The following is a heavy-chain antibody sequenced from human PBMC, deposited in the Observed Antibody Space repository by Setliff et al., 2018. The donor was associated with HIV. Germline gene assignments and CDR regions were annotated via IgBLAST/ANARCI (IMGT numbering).Heavy chain of an antibody. CDR3: ARARFWSGYYTGDNYYYMDV. Sequence: SETLSLTCAVYGGSFSGYYWSWIRQTPGKGLERLGEIDHSGGTKYNPSLKSRVTISLDTSKNQFSLKLSSVTAADTAVYYCARARFWSGYYTGDNYYYMDVW. CDR2: IDHSGGT. J-gene: IGHJ6*03. V-gene: IGHV4-34*01. D-gene: IGHD3-3*01. CDR1: GGSFSGYY.